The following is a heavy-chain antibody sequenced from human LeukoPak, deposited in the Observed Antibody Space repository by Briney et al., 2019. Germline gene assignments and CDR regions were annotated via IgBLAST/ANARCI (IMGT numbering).Heavy chain of an antibody. CDR3: ARGKAHCSSTSYYGGLFDP. CDR1: GYTFTGYD. V-gene: IGHV1-8*01. CDR2: MNPNSGNT. J-gene: IGHJ5*02. Sequence: ASVKVSCKASGYTFTGYDINWVRQATGKGLEWMAWMNPNSGNTGYAQKFQGRVTMTRNTSISTAYMELNSLRSEDTAVYYCARGKAHCSSTSYYGGLFDPWGQGTLVTVSS. D-gene: IGHD2-2*01.